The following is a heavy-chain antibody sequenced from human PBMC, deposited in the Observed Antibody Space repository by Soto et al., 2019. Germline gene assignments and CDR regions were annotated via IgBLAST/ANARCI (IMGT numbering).Heavy chain of an antibody. D-gene: IGHD6-13*01. V-gene: IGHV4-59*01. CDR2: VYYTGTT. CDR3: ARDLAAVPRAFDY. J-gene: IGHJ4*02. CDR1: GGSIRSYF. Sequence: QVQLQESGPGLLKPSETLSLTCTVSGGSIRSYFYIWVRQPPGKGLEWIGSVYYTGTTDYNPSLKSRVTISVDTSKTQLSLNLRSVTAADAAVYYCARDLAAVPRAFDYWGRGTLVTVSS.